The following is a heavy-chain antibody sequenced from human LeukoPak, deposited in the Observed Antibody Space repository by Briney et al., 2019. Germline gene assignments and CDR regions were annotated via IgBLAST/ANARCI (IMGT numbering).Heavy chain of an antibody. V-gene: IGHV1-69*04. CDR1: GGTFSSYA. D-gene: IGHD5-12*01. Sequence: SVKVSCKASGGTFSSYAISWVRQAPGQGLEWMGRIIPILGIANYAQKFQGRVTITADKSTSTAYMELSSLRSEDTAVYYCARDPRDGFIDYWGQGTLVTVSS. CDR3: ARDPRDGFIDY. CDR2: IIPILGIA. J-gene: IGHJ4*02.